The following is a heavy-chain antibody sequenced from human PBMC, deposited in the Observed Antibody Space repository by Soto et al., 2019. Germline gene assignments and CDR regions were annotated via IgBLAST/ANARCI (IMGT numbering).Heavy chain of an antibody. CDR1: GGSISSYY. CDR3: AGRTSLTSVEIFSGGLSGYNWVDP. J-gene: IGHJ5*01. D-gene: IGHD3-3*01. V-gene: IGHV4-59*08. Sequence: SETLSLTCTVSGGSISSYYWSWIRQPPGKGLEWIGYIYYSGSTNYNPSLKSRVTMSVDTSQNQFSLKLSSVTAADTAVYYCAGRTSLTSVEIFSGGLSGYNWVDPWGRGTLVTVSS. CDR2: IYYSGST.